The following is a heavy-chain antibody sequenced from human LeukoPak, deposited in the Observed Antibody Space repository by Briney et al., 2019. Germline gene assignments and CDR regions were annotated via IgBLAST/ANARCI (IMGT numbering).Heavy chain of an antibody. J-gene: IGHJ4*02. V-gene: IGHV3-74*01. CDR2: INTDGSNT. CDR1: GFPFSSYW. Sequence: PGGSLRLSCAVSGFPFSSYWMDWVRQAPGRGLVWVSRINTDGSNTDYADPVKGRFTISRDNAKKTLYLEMNGLTAEDTAIYYCARDASLYYVDHWGQGTLVTVSS. CDR3: ARDASLYYVDH.